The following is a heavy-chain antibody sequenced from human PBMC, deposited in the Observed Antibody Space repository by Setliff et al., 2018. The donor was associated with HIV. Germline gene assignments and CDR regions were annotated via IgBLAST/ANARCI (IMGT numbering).Heavy chain of an antibody. CDR1: GFSFSQYG. Sequence: GKSLKISCAASGFSFSQYGMHWVRQAPGKGLEWVAVIWYDGTNKKYGDSVKGRFAISRDNSKNKLYLQMNRLRAEDTAVYYCASDQQWLAQGWGGPHYWGQGTLVTVSS. J-gene: IGHJ4*02. V-gene: IGHV3-33*01. D-gene: IGHD6-19*01. CDR2: IWYDGTNK. CDR3: ASDQQWLAQGWGGPHY.